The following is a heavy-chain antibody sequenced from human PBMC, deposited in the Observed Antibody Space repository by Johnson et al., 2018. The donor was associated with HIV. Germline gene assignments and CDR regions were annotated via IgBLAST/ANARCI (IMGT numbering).Heavy chain of an antibody. CDR2: ISGSGGTI. CDR1: GSTFSDYY. V-gene: IGHV3-11*01. Sequence: HVQLVESGGGLVQPGGSLRLSCAASGSTFSDYYMSWIRQAPGKGLEWVSYISGSGGTIYYADSVKGRFTISRDNAMNSVYLQMNSLRAEDTAVYYCAGLGGSHDAFDIWGQGTMVTVSS. CDR3: AGLGGSHDAFDI. D-gene: IGHD1-26*01. J-gene: IGHJ3*02.